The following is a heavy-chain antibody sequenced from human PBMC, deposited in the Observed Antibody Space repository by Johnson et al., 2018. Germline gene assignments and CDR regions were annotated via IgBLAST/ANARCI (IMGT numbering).Heavy chain of an antibody. CDR1: GGSFSGYY. CDR2: INHSGRT. V-gene: IGHV4-34*01. Sequence: HVQLQQWGAGLLKPSETLSLTCAVYGGSFSGYYWSWIRQPPGKGLEWIGEINHSGRTNYKPSLKSRVTISVDTSKNQFSLKLSLVTAADTAVYYWAGGFGNDAFDIWGQGTMVTVSS. J-gene: IGHJ3*02. D-gene: IGHD3-10*01. CDR3: AGGFGNDAFDI.